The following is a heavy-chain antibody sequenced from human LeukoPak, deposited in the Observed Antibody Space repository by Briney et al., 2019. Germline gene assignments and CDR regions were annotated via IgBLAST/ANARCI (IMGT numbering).Heavy chain of an antibody. D-gene: IGHD3-10*01. J-gene: IGHJ1*01. CDR3: ARTVYGSGSYPEYFQH. CDR1: GFTFSSYA. V-gene: IGHV3-64*01. CDR2: ISGSGGST. Sequence: HPGGSLRLSCAASGFTFSSYAMSWVRQAPGKGLEWVSAISGSGGSTYYANSVKGRFTISRDNSKNTLYLQMGSLRAEDMAVYYCARTVYGSGSYPEYFQHWGQGTLVTVSS.